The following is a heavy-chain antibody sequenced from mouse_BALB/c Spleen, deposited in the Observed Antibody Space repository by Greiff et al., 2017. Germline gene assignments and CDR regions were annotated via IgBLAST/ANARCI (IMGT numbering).Heavy chain of an antibody. CDR2: ISSGGST. CDR3: ASDYYGTAGFDV. J-gene: IGHJ1*01. CDR1: GFTFSSYA. V-gene: IGHV5-6-5*01. D-gene: IGHD1-1*01. Sequence: VQLKESGGGLVKPGGSLKLSCAASGFTFSSYAMSWVRQTPEKRLEWVASISSGGSTYYPDSVKGRFTISRDNARNILYLQMSSLRSEDTAMYYCASDYYGTAGFDVWGAGTTVTVSS.